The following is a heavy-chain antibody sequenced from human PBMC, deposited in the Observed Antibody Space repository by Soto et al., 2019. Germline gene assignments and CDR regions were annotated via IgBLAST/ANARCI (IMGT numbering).Heavy chain of an antibody. D-gene: IGHD3-3*01. J-gene: IGHJ6*02. CDR2: IYIGGST. Sequence: GGSLRLSCAASVFTVSSNYMSWVRQGPGKGLECVSVIYIGGSTYYADSVKGRFTISRENSKNTLYLQMNSLRAEDTAVYYCARDSITIFRVVHYGMDVWAQGTTVTFSS. V-gene: IGHV3-53*01. CDR1: VFTVSSNY. CDR3: ARDSITIFRVVHYGMDV.